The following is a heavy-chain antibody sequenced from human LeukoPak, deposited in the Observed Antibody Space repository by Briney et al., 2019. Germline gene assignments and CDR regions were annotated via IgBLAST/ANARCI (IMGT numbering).Heavy chain of an antibody. Sequence: GGALRLSCAASGFGLDDYAMHWSRQPPGEGLGGVSRVSWTGDKVDYADSVKGRFTISRDNAQKSLYLQMHSLRAEDTDLYYCAKDIDYGSRSYYGAFDCWGQGALVTVSS. CDR3: AKDIDYGSRSYYGAFDC. D-gene: IGHD1-26*01. CDR1: GFGLDDYA. CDR2: VSWTGDKV. V-gene: IGHV3-9*01. J-gene: IGHJ4*02.